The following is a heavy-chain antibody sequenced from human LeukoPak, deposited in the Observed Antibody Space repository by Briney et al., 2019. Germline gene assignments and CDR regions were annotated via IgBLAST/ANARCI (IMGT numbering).Heavy chain of an antibody. D-gene: IGHD3-10*02. CDR2: ISYDGSNK. V-gene: IGHV3-30*18. Sequence: GRSLRLSCAASGFTFSSYGMHWVRQAPGKGLEWVAVISYDGSNKYYADSVKGRFTISRDNSKNTLYLQMNSLRAEDTAVYYCAELGITMIGGVWGKGTAVTISS. J-gene: IGHJ6*04. CDR3: AELGITMIGGV. CDR1: GFTFSSYG.